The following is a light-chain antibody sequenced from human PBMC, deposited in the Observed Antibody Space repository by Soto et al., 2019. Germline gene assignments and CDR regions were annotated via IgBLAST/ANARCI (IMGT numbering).Light chain of an antibody. CDR1: QTSTVF. Sequence: DIQMTQSPSSLSASVGDSVTITCRASQTSTVFLSWYQQRPGEAPKLLIYSASTLHSGVPSRFSGRGSGTYFSLTISNLQPEDFATYYCLQTFSTPWTVGQGTKV. CDR3: LQTFSTPWT. V-gene: IGKV1-39*01. CDR2: SAS. J-gene: IGKJ1*01.